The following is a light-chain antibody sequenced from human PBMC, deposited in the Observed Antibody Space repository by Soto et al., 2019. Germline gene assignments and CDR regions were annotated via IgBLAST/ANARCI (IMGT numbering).Light chain of an antibody. V-gene: IGKV3-11*01. CDR1: QSVSNY. CDR2: DAA. J-gene: IGKJ4*01. Sequence: EIVLTQSPATLSLSPGERATLSCRASQSVSNYLAWFQQKPGQAPRLLIYDAANRATGIPARFSGSGSGTDFTLTISSLEPEDFAVYYCQQRSSWPLLTFGGGTKVEI. CDR3: QQRSSWPLLT.